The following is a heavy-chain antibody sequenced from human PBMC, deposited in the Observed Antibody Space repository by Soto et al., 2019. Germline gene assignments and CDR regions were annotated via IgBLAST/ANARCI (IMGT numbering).Heavy chain of an antibody. Sequence: PSETLSLTCSVSAYSITAGGYYWSWIRHHPGKALEWIGSFYSSGSVIYNPSLRSRLSISGETTKNHFSVSLSSVTAADTAHYYSAGMYSSGSGWFHPWGQGTLVTVSS. J-gene: IGHJ5*02. D-gene: IGHD6-19*01. CDR2: FYSSGSV. CDR1: AYSITAGGYY. CDR3: AGMYSSGSGWFHP. V-gene: IGHV4-31*03.